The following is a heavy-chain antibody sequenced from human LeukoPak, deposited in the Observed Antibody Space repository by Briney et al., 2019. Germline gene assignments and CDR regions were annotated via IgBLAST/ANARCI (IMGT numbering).Heavy chain of an antibody. V-gene: IGHV4-34*01. CDR2: INHSGST. Sequence: SETLSLTCGVYGGPFSDHYWSWIRQTPGKGLEWIGEINHSGSTNYNPSLKSRVTISVDTSKNQFSLKLSSVTAADTAVYYCARVTADAFDIWGQGTMFTVSS. J-gene: IGHJ3*02. CDR3: ARVTADAFDI. CDR1: GGPFSDHY.